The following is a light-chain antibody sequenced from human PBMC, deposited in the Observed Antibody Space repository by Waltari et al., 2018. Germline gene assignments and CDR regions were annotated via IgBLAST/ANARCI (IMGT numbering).Light chain of an antibody. CDR1: GSNIGAGFA. J-gene: IGLJ3*02. V-gene: IGLV1-40*01. CDR3: QSYDTSLSVV. CDR2: GST. Sequence: QSVLTQAPSMSGAPGQRVTISCPGSGSNIGAGFAVHWYQQLPRAAPKLLIYGSTSRPLGVPDRFFGSTSGTSASLVIIGLQPEDEAVYYCQSYDTSLSVVFGGGTKLTVL.